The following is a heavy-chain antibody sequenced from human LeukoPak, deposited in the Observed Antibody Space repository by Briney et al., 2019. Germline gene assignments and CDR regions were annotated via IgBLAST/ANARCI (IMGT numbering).Heavy chain of an antibody. V-gene: IGHV4-59*08. CDR1: GGSISSYY. CDR2: IYDSGST. CDR3: ARHGSHTPVDY. Sequence: TSETLSLTCSVPGGSISSYYWSWIRQPPGKGLEWIGYIYDSGSTNYNPSLKSRVTISVDTSKYQFSLKLSSVTAADTAVYYCARHGSHTPVDYWGQGTLVTVSS. J-gene: IGHJ4*02. D-gene: IGHD2-2*02.